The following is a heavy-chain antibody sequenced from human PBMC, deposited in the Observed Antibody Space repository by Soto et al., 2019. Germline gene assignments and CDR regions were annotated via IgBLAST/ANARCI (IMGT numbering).Heavy chain of an antibody. CDR3: ARSGRDSSTWSDDAFDI. V-gene: IGHV3-7*01. D-gene: IGHD6-13*01. CDR2: IKQDGSEK. J-gene: IGHJ3*02. Sequence: PGGSLRLSCAASGFTFSSYWMIWVRQAPGKGLEWVANIKQDGSEKYYVDSVKGRFTISRDNAKNSLYLQMSSLRAEDTAVYYCARSGRDSSTWSDDAFDIWGQGTMVTVSS. CDR1: GFTFSSYW.